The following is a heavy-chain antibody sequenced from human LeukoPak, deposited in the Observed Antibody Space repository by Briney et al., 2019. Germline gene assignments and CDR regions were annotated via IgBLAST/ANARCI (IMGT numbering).Heavy chain of an antibody. J-gene: IGHJ4*02. CDR1: GFPFTNYW. CDR2: IKEDGSVM. Sequence: GGSLRLSCAVSGFPFTNYWMSRVRQAPGKGLEWVANIKEDGSVMYYVDSLKGRFTISRDSAQNSLYLQMNSLRVEDTAVYFCARDLWGSYSTGSYLDYWGQGALVTVSS. D-gene: IGHD6-19*01. V-gene: IGHV3-7*01. CDR3: ARDLWGSYSTGSYLDY.